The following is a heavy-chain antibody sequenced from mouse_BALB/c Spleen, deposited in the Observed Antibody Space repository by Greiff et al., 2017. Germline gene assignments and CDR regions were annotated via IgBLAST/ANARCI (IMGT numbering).Heavy chain of an antibody. V-gene: IGHV1S81*02. CDR1: GYTFTSYY. J-gene: IGHJ1*01. D-gene: IGHD2-4*01. Sequence: VQLQQSGAELVKPGASVKLSCKASGYTFTSYYMYWVKQRPGQGLEWIGEINPSNGGTNFNEKCKSKATLTVDKSSSTAYMQLSSLTSEDSAVYYCTRWGITRGFDVWGAGTTVTVSS. CDR2: INPSNGGT. CDR3: TRWGITRGFDV.